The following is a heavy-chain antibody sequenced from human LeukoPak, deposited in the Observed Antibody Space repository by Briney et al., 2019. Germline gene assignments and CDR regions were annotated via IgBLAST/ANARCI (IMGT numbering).Heavy chain of an antibody. CDR1: GFTFSSHW. CDR3: ARGSRYYYYYMDV. Sequence: PGGSLRLSCAASGFTFSSHWMSWVRQAPGKGLEWVANIKQDGSETYYMDSVKGRFTISRDNVKNSLYLQMNSLRAEDTAVYFCARGSRYYYYYMDVWGKGTTVTVSS. D-gene: IGHD3-10*01. CDR2: IKQDGSET. J-gene: IGHJ6*03. V-gene: IGHV3-7*01.